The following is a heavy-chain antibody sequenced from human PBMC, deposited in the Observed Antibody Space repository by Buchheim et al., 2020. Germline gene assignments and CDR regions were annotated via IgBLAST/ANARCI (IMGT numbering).Heavy chain of an antibody. CDR1: GYSFTSYW. V-gene: IGHV5-10-1*01. J-gene: IGHJ6*02. D-gene: IGHD2-2*01. Sequence: EVQLVRSGAEVKKPGESLRISCKGSGYSFTSYWISWVRQMPGKGLEWMGRIDPSDSYTNYSPSFQGHVTISADKSISPAYPQWSSLKASDTAMYYCARHKIFRNCSSTSCFYYYYGMDVWGQGTT. CDR3: ARHKIFRNCSSTSCFYYYYGMDV. CDR2: IDPSDSYT.